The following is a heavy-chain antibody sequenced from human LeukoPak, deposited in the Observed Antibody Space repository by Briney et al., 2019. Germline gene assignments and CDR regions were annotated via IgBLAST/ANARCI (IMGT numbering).Heavy chain of an antibody. CDR2: IYYSGST. D-gene: IGHD3/OR15-3a*01. Sequence: PSETLSLTCTVSGGSISSYYWSWIRQPPGKGLEWIGYIYYSGSTNYNPPLKSRVTISVDTSKNQFSLKLSSVTAADTAVYYCARRTGYYDGFDYWGQGTLVTVSS. V-gene: IGHV4-59*01. J-gene: IGHJ4*02. CDR1: GGSISSYY. CDR3: ARRTGYYDGFDY.